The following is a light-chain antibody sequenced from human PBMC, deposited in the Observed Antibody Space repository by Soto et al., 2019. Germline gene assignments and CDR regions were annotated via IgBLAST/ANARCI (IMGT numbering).Light chain of an antibody. Sequence: EIVMTQSPATLSVSPGERATLSCRASQSVSTNLAWYQQKPGLAPRLLIYGASTRATGIPARFSGSGSGTEFSLTINSLQSEDFATYYCQQSYTSPWTFGQGTRVEIK. J-gene: IGKJ1*01. CDR1: QSVSTN. CDR2: GAS. CDR3: QQSYTSPWT. V-gene: IGKV3-15*01.